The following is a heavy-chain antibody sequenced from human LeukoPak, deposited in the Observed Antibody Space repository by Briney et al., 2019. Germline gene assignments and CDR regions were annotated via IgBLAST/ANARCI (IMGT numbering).Heavy chain of an antibody. V-gene: IGHV1-18*01. J-gene: IGHJ3*02. CDR3: ARDARIAAAERSAFDI. Sequence: ASVKVSCKASGYTFTSYGISWVRQAPGQGLEWMGWISAYNGNTNYAQKLQGRVTMTTDTSTSTAYMELRSLRSDDTAVYYCARDARIAAAERSAFDIWGQGTMVTVSS. CDR1: GYTFTSYG. D-gene: IGHD6-13*01. CDR2: ISAYNGNT.